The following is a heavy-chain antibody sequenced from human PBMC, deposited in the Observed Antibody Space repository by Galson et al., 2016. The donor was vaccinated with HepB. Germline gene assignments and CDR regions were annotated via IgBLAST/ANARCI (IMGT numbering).Heavy chain of an antibody. CDR1: GFNVSGNY. CDR2: IYRDDNT. V-gene: IGHV3-53*01. D-gene: IGHD6-13*01. J-gene: IGHJ2*01. Sequence: SLRLSCAASGFNVSGNYMTWFRQAPGKGLQWVSTIYRDDNTYYAASVKGRFTISRDLSKNTLFLQMNSLRAEDTAMYYWARETAAAVNWFFDLWGRGTLVTVSS. CDR3: ARETAAAVNWFFDL.